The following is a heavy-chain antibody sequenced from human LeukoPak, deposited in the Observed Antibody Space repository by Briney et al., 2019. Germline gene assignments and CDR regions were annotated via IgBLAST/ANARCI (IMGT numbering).Heavy chain of an antibody. CDR2: ISGDCGST. V-gene: IGHV3-43*02. J-gene: IGHJ4*02. D-gene: IGHD3-22*01. CDR3: AKDWGAYYDSSGFYAGDFDY. CDR1: GFTFDDYA. Sequence: GGSLRLSCAASGFTFDDYAMHWVRQAPGKGLEWDSDISGDCGSTYYADSVKGRFTISRDNSKNSLYLQMNSLRTEDTALYYCAKDWGAYYDSSGFYAGDFDYWGQGTLVTVSS.